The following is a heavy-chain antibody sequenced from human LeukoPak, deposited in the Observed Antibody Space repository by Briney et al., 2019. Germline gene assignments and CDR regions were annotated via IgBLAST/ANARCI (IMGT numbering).Heavy chain of an antibody. D-gene: IGHD6-19*01. CDR3: AKETGYSSGWYFDY. J-gene: IGHJ4*02. Sequence: PGGSLRLSCAASGFTFSSHAMSWVRQAPGQGLEWVSVVSGSGGDTYYADSVKGRFTISRDNSKNTLYLQMNSLRAEDTAVYYCAKETGYSSGWYFDYWGQGTLVTVSS. V-gene: IGHV3-23*01. CDR1: GFTFSSHA. CDR2: VSGSGGDT.